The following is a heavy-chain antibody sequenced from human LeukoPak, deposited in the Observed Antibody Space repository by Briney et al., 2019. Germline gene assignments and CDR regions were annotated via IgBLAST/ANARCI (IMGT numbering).Heavy chain of an antibody. Sequence: PGGSLRLSCAASGFSISGYWMHWVRQAPGKGLVWVSRINSDGSSTNYADSVKGRFTISRDNAKNTVYLQLNSLRAEDTAFYYCATGASAIYSSGVVFDYWGQGTLATVSS. CDR2: INSDGSST. CDR1: GFSISGYW. J-gene: IGHJ4*02. CDR3: ATGASAIYSSGVVFDY. V-gene: IGHV3-74*01. D-gene: IGHD6-19*01.